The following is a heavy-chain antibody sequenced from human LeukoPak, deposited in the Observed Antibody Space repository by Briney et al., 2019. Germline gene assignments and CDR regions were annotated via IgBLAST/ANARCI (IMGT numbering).Heavy chain of an antibody. Sequence: SETLSLTCAVYGGSFSGYYWSWIRQPPGKGLEWIGEINHSGSTNYNPSLKSRVTISVDTSKNQVSLKLSSVTAADTAVYYCARHGYSSGSLAWFDPWGQGTQVTVSS. J-gene: IGHJ5*02. V-gene: IGHV4-34*01. CDR1: GGSFSGYY. CDR2: INHSGST. D-gene: IGHD6-19*01. CDR3: ARHGYSSGSLAWFDP.